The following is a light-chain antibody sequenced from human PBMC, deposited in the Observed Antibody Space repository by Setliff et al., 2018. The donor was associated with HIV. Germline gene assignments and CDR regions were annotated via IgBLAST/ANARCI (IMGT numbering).Light chain of an antibody. V-gene: IGLV2-14*01. CDR3: SSYTSSSPYV. CDR1: SSDVGGYNY. J-gene: IGLJ1*01. CDR2: EVN. Sequence: LTQPASVSGSPGQSITISCTGTSSDVGGYNYVSWYQQHPGKAPKLMIFEVNSRPSGISNRFSGSKSGNTASLTISGLQAEDEADYYCSSYTSSSPYVFGTGTKGTVL.